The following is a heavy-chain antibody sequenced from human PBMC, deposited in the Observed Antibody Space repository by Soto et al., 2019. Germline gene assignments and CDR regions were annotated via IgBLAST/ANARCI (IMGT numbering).Heavy chain of an antibody. J-gene: IGHJ4*02. V-gene: IGHV3-66*01. CDR3: ARDSNGDSYFDY. Sequence: EVQLVESGGGLVQPGGSLRLSCAASGFTVSSNYMSWVRQAPGKGLEWVSVIYSGGSTYYADSVKGRFTISRDNSKNTLYLQMNSLRAEDTAVYYCARDSNGDSYFDYWGQGTLVTVSS. CDR2: IYSGGST. CDR1: GFTVSSNY. D-gene: IGHD4-17*01.